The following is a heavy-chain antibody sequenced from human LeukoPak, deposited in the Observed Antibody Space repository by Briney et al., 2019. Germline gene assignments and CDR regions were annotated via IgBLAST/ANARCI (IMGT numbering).Heavy chain of an antibody. CDR3: QYTQGYFDY. D-gene: IGHD1-26*01. V-gene: IGHV3-30*02. Sequence: GGSLRLSCAASGFSFSDYAIYWVRQTPGKGLEWVAFIRYDGSNKIYADSAKGRFTISRDNSYNTVYLQMAVYYCAKDGESGIQYTQGYFDYWGQGTVVTVSS. CDR2: IRYDGSNK. CDR1: GFSFSDYA. J-gene: IGHJ4*02.